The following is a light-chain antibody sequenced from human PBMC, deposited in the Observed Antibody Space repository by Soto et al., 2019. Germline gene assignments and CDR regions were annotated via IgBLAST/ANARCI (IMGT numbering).Light chain of an antibody. CDR2: SNT. V-gene: IGLV1-40*01. Sequence: QSVLTQPPSVSGAPGQRVTISCTGSSSNIGAGYDVHWYQQFPGTAPKLLIYSNTNRPSGVPDRFSGSKSGTSASLAITGLQAEDEADYYCQSYDSSLSVDVFGTGTKVTVL. J-gene: IGLJ1*01. CDR3: QSYDSSLSVDV. CDR1: SSNIGAGYD.